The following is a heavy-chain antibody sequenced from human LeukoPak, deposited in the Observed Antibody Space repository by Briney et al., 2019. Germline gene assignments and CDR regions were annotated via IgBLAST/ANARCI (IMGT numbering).Heavy chain of an antibody. CDR3: ARVRCSGGSCYPLNDY. J-gene: IGHJ4*02. CDR1: GYTFTSYG. Sequence: GASVKVSCKASGYTFTSYGISWVRQAPGQGLEWMGWISAYNGNTNYAQKLQGRVTMTTDTSTSTAYMELRSLRSDDTAVYYCARVRCSGGSCYPLNDYWGQGTLVTVPS. CDR2: ISAYNGNT. D-gene: IGHD2-15*01. V-gene: IGHV1-18*01.